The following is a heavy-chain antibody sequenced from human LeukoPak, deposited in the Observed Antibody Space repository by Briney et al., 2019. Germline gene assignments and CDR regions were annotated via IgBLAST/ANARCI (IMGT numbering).Heavy chain of an antibody. J-gene: IGHJ4*02. CDR1: GFSLSTSGVG. D-gene: IGHD2-2*01. CDR2: IYWDDDK. Sequence: SGPTLVKPTQTLTLTCTFSGFSLSTSGVGVGWIRQPPGKALEWLALIYWDDDKRYSPSLKSRLTITKDTSKNQVVLTVTNMDPVDTATYYCAHFSCSRTSCSGPLFDYWGQGTLVTVSS. V-gene: IGHV2-5*02. CDR3: AHFSCSRTSCSGPLFDY.